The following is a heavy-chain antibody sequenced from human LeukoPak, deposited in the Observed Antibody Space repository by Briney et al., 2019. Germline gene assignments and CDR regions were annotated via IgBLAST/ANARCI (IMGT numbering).Heavy chain of an antibody. V-gene: IGHV3-23*01. CDR1: GFTFSSYA. CDR2: ISGSGGST. J-gene: IGHJ6*02. D-gene: IGHD6-19*01. CDR3: AKSLSIAVAGTYYGMDV. Sequence: GGSLRLSCAASGFTFSSYAMSWVRQAPGKGLEWVSAISGSGGSTYYADSVKGRFTISRDNSKNTLYLQMNSLRAEDTAVYYCAKSLSIAVAGTYYGMDVWGQGTTVTVSS.